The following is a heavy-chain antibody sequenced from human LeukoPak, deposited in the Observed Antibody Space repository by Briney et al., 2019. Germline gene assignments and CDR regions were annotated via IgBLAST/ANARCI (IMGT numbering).Heavy chain of an antibody. D-gene: IGHD3-22*01. V-gene: IGHV4-59*11. CDR2: VFYSGTT. Sequence: SETLSLTCTVSGGSIGSHYWSWIRQPPGKGPEWIGYVFYSGTTNYNPSLKSRVTISVDTSKNQFSLKLSSVTAADTAVYYCARDYYDSRGEAFDIWGLGTMVTVSS. CDR1: GGSIGSHY. CDR3: ARDYYDSRGEAFDI. J-gene: IGHJ3*02.